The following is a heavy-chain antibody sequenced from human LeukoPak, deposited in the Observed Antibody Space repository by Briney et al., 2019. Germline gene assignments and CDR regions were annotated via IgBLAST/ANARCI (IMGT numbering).Heavy chain of an antibody. V-gene: IGHV3-21*01. D-gene: IGHD3-16*01. CDR2: ISSGSDYI. J-gene: IGHJ4*02. CDR3: ARDPWGTHAY. CDR1: GFSSYS. Sequence: GGSLRLSCAGSGFSSYSLNWVRQAPGKGLEWVSSISSGSDYIYYADSVKGRFTISRDNAKNSLYLQMNSLRAEDTAIYYCARDPWGTHAYWGQGTPVTVSS.